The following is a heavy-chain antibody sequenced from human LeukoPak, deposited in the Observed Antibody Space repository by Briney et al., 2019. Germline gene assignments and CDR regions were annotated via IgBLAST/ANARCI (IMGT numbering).Heavy chain of an antibody. CDR1: GGSVSSSRYY. D-gene: IGHD3-22*01. Sequence: PSETLSLTCTVSGGSVSSSRYYWGWNRQPPGKGLEWIGSIYYSGSTYYNPSLKSRVTISVDTSKNQFSLRLTSVTAADTAAYYCAKHLYYYDGSGYKTPFDYWGQGTLVTVSS. V-gene: IGHV4-39*01. CDR3: AKHLYYYDGSGYKTPFDY. CDR2: IYYSGST. J-gene: IGHJ4*02.